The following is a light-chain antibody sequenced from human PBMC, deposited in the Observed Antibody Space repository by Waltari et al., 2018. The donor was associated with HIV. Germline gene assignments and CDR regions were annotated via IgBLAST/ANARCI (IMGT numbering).Light chain of an antibody. J-gene: IGLJ3*02. CDR3: AAWDDSLSGWV. Sequence: QSVLTQPPSASGTPGQKITMSCSGSALNVGRNYVYWYHHVPGTAPRLLIGRNYSGPPGVPDRFSASKSGTSASLAISRLRSEDEGNYYCAAWDDSLSGWVFGGGTKLTVL. CDR2: RNY. CDR1: ALNVGRNY. V-gene: IGLV1-47*01.